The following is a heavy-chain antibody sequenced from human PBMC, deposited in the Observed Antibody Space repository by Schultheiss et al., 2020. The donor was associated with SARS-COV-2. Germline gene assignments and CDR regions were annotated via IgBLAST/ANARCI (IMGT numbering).Heavy chain of an antibody. CDR3: ARVISGYDFWSGYFPDY. J-gene: IGHJ4*02. V-gene: IGHV1-18*01. D-gene: IGHD3-3*01. CDR1: GYTFTSYG. Sequence: ASVKVSCKASGYTFTSYGISWVRQAPGQGLEWMGWISAYNGNTNYAQKLQGRVTMTRDTSTSTVYMELSSLRSEDTAVYYCARVISGYDFWSGYFPDYWGQGTLVTVSS. CDR2: ISAYNGNT.